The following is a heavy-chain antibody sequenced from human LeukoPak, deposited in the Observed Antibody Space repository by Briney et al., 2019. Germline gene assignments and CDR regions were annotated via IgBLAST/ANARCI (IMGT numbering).Heavy chain of an antibody. Sequence: GASVKVSCKTSGYTFTDYYLHWVRQAPGQGLEWMGWINPNSGGTNYAQKFQGWVTMTRDTSISTAYMELSRLRSDDTAVYYCARVGGANSYYYYGMDVWGQGTTVTVSS. CDR2: INPNSGGT. CDR3: ARVGGANSYYYYGMDV. J-gene: IGHJ6*02. CDR1: GYTFTDYY. V-gene: IGHV1-2*04. D-gene: IGHD2/OR15-2a*01.